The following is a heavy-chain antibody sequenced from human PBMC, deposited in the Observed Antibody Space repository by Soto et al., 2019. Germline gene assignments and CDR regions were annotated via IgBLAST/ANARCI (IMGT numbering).Heavy chain of an antibody. V-gene: IGHV4-39*01. CDR1: GGSISSSSYY. D-gene: IGHD4-17*01. CDR2: IYYSGST. CDR3: VRHRYGDYGYIVGY. J-gene: IGHJ4*02. Sequence: PSETLSLTCTVSGGSISSSSYYWGWIRQPPGKGLEWIGSIYYSGSTCYNPSLKSRVTISVDTSKNQFSLKLSSVTAADTAVYYCVRHRYGDYGYIVGYWGQGTLVTVSS.